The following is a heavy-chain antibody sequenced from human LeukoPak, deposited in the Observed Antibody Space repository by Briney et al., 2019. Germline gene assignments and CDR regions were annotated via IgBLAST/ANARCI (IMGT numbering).Heavy chain of an antibody. CDR3: ASEFREDHSGSQYFQH. D-gene: IGHD5-12*01. CDR1: GFSFSSYA. Sequence: GGSLRLSCAASGFSFSSYAMHWVRQAPGKGLEGVAFMSYDGNEKHYADSVKGRFTISRDNSKNALYLQTNSLRAEDTAVYFCASEFREDHSGSQYFQHWGQGTLVSVSS. V-gene: IGHV3-30*04. CDR2: MSYDGNEK. J-gene: IGHJ1*01.